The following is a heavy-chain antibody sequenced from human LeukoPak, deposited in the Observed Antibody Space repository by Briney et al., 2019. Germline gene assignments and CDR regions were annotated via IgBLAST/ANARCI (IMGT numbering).Heavy chain of an antibody. V-gene: IGHV3-30*18. CDR2: ISYDGSNK. CDR3: ANLLRWEPY. J-gene: IGHJ4*02. D-gene: IGHD4-23*01. CDR1: GFTFSSYG. Sequence: GGSLRLSCAASGFTFSSYGMHWVRQAPGKGLEWVAVISYDGSNKYYADSVKGRFTISRGNSKNTLYLQMNSLRAEDTAVYYCANLLRWEPYWGQGTLVTVSS.